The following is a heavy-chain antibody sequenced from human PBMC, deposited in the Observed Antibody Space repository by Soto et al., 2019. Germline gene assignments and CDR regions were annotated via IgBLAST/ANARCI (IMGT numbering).Heavy chain of an antibody. CDR3: SRSPEVGVRGAY. Sequence: EVQLIESGGGWVQPGTSLRVSCAASGFTFHEYAMHWVRQAPGKGLEWVSSITVGSSHIYQPNSMKGRFTISRDDAKNSVYLQIDSLRDEDTALYYCSRSPEVGVRGAYWGQGTLVTVSS. CDR2: ITVGSSHI. V-gene: IGHV3-9*01. CDR1: GFTFHEYA. J-gene: IGHJ4*02. D-gene: IGHD3-10*01.